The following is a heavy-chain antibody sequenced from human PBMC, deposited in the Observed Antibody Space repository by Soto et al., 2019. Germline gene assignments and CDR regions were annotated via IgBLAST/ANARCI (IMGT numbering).Heavy chain of an antibody. CDR2: IGLGSSTK. CDR1: GFTFRNYG. J-gene: IGHJ3*01. CDR3: ARDQLYYNDISGRPLNAFDV. V-gene: IGHV3-48*01. Sequence: GGSLRLSCAASGFTFRNYGMDWVRQAPGKGLEWVSYIGLGSSTKYYADSVEGRFTISRDNAKNSLYLQMNSLRAEDTAVYYCARDQLYYNDISGRPLNAFDVWGQGTMVTVSS. D-gene: IGHD3-22*01.